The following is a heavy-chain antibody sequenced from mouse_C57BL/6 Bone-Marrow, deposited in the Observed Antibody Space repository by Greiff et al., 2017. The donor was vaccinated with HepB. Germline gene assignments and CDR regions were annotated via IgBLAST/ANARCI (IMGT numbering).Heavy chain of an antibody. CDR2: IYIGNGYT. V-gene: IGHV1-58*01. CDR1: GYTFTSYG. Sequence: VQLQQSGAELVRPGSSVKMSCKTSGYTFTSYGINWVKQRPGQGLEWIGYIYIGNGYTAYNEKFKGKATLTSDTSSSTAYMQLSSLTSEDSAIYVCAMGFAYWGQGTLVTVSA. J-gene: IGHJ3*01. CDR3: AMGFAY.